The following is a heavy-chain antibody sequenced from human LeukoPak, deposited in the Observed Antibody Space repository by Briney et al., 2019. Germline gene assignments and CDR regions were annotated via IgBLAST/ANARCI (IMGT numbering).Heavy chain of an antibody. D-gene: IGHD5-18*01. Sequence: GGSLRLSCAASGFTACSNYMSWVRQAPGKGLEWVSVIYSSGSTNYADSVKGRFTISRDNSKHTIYLQMKSLRAEDPPVYYCARFSSYGQYDFDYWGQGTLVTVSS. J-gene: IGHJ4*02. V-gene: IGHV3-53*01. CDR3: ARFSSYGQYDFDY. CDR1: GFTACSNY. CDR2: IYSSGST.